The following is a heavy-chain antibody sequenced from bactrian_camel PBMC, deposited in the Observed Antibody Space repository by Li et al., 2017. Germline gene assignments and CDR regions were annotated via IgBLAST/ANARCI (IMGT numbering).Heavy chain of an antibody. V-gene: IGHV3S55*01. CDR1: GDTSHSFC. J-gene: IGHJ4*01. D-gene: IGHD2*01. CDR3: AADRHRPVIGCTPGHQGYSY. Sequence: VQLVESGGGSVQDGGSLTLSCAMSGDTSHSFCMGWFRQAPGMEREGVAAIYRKGATVYEDSVKGRFTISKDNAKNILHLQMSNLTPEDTAAYYCAADRHRPVIGCTPGHQGYSYWGQGTQVTVS. CDR2: IYRKGAT.